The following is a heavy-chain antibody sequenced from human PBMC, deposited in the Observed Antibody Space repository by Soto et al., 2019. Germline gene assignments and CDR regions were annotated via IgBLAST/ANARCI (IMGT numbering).Heavy chain of an antibody. D-gene: IGHD6-6*01. CDR3: ARDFVRPSRSYNWFDP. J-gene: IGHJ5*02. V-gene: IGHV3-48*03. Sequence: QPGGSLRLSCAASGFTFSSYEMNWVRQAPGKGLEWVSYISSSGSTIYYADSVKGRFTISRDNAKNSLYLQMNSLRAEDTAVYYCARDFVRPSRSYNWFDPWGQGTLVTVSS. CDR2: ISSSGSTI. CDR1: GFTFSSYE.